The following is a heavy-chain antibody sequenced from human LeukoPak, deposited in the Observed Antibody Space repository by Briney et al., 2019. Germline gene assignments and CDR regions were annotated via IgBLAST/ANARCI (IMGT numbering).Heavy chain of an antibody. CDR2: INPNNGAT. J-gene: IGHJ5*02. CDR3: ARDLKYQLLLGWFDP. Sequence: ASVKVSCKASGYTFTGYYIHWVRQAPGQGLEWMGRINPNNGATNYAQKFQGRVTVTRDTSISIVYMELRRLRSDDTAVYYCARDLKYQLLLGWFDPWGQRSPVTVSS. D-gene: IGHD2-21*01. V-gene: IGHV1-2*06. CDR1: GYTFTGYY.